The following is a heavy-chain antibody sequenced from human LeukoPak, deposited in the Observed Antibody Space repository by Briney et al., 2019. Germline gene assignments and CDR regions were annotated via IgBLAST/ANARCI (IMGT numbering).Heavy chain of an antibody. CDR1: GYTFTDYY. D-gene: IGHD5-18*01. CDR2: ISAYNGNT. V-gene: IGHV1-18*04. Sequence: ASVKVSCKASGYTFTDYYIHCVRQAPGQGLEWMGWISAYNGNTNYAQKLQGRVTMTTDTSTSTAYMELRSLRSDDTAVYYCARAYTAIILDYWGQGTLVTVSS. J-gene: IGHJ4*02. CDR3: ARAYTAIILDY.